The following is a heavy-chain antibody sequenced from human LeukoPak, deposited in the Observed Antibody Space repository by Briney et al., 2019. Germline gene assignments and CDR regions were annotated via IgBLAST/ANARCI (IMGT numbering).Heavy chain of an antibody. CDR3: ARAGVAARLTPFDY. CDR2: IIPIFGTA. D-gene: IGHD6-6*01. Sequence: PSVKVSCKASGGTFSSYAISRVRQAPGQGLEWMGGIIPIFGTANYAQKFQGRVTITADESTSTAYMELSSLRSEDTAVYYCARAGVAARLTPFDYWGQGTLVTVSS. J-gene: IGHJ4*02. V-gene: IGHV1-69*13. CDR1: GGTFSSYA.